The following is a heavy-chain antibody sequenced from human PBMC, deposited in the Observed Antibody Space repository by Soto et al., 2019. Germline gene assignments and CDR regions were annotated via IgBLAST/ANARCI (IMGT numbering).Heavy chain of an antibody. J-gene: IGHJ1*01. D-gene: IGHD3-22*01. CDR1: GGTFSSYT. V-gene: IGHV1-69*02. Sequence: GASVKVSCKASGGTFSSYTISWVRQAPGQGLEWMGRIIPILGIANYAQKFQGRVTITADKSTSTAYMELSSLRSEDTAVYYCASHLEDEYYYDSSGYFQHWGQGTLVTVSS. CDR2: IIPILGIA. CDR3: ASHLEDEYYYDSSGYFQH.